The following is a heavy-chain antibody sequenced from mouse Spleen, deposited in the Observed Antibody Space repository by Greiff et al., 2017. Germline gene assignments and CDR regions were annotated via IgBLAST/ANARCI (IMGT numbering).Heavy chain of an antibody. Sequence: VQLKESGAELVRPGASVKLSCTASGFNIKDYYMHWVKQRPEQGLEWIGRIDPEDGDTEYAPKFQGKATMTADTSSNTAYLQLSSLTSEDTAVYYCTTGGLRGTAWFAYWGQGTLVTVSA. V-gene: IGHV14-1*01. J-gene: IGHJ3*01. CDR3: TTGGLRGTAWFAY. D-gene: IGHD2-4*01. CDR2: IDPEDGDT. CDR1: GFNIKDYY.